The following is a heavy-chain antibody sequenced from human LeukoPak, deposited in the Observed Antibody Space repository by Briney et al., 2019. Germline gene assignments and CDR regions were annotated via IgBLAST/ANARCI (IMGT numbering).Heavy chain of an antibody. D-gene: IGHD4/OR15-4a*01. CDR1: GGSITSSSNY. J-gene: IGHJ3*02. Sequence: SETLSLTCTVAGGSITSSSNYWGWIRQPPGQGLEWIGSIFYSGSTFYNPSLKSRGAISVDSSKNQFSLKLSSVTAADTAVYYCARRHSTMVTTNAAFDIWGQGTMVTVSS. CDR3: ARRHSTMVTTNAAFDI. CDR2: IFYSGST. V-gene: IGHV4-39*01.